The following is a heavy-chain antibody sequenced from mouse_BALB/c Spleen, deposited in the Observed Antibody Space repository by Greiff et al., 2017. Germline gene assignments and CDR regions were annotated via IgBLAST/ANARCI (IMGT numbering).Heavy chain of an antibody. CDR1: GFTFSSYA. V-gene: IGHV5-6-5*01. D-gene: IGHD1-3*01. Sequence: EVKVVESGGGLVKPGGSLKLSCAASGFTFSSYAMSWVRQTPEKRLEWVASISSGGSTYYPDSVKGRFTISRDNARNILYLQMSSLRSEDTAMYYCARGITTTTYAMDYWGQGTSVTVSS. CDR3: ARGITTTTYAMDY. CDR2: ISSGGST. J-gene: IGHJ4*01.